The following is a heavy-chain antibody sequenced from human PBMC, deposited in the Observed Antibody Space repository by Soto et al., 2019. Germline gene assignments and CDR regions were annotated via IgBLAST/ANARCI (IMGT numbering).Heavy chain of an antibody. V-gene: IGHV4-39*07. J-gene: IGHJ4*02. Sequence: SETLSLTCSVSGGSILDSTYYWAWIRQSPGKGLEWIGTIFYSGGTFYTPSLKSRVTISVDTSKNQFSLKLSSVTAADTAVYYCARSGYYYDSSGSFDYWGQGTLVTVSS. CDR1: GGSILDSTYY. CDR3: ARSGYYYDSSGSFDY. CDR2: IFYSGGT. D-gene: IGHD3-22*01.